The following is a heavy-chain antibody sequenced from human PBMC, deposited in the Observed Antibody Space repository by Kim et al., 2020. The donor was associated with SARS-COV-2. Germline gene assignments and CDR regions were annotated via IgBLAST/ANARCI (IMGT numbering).Heavy chain of an antibody. J-gene: IGHJ3*02. Sequence: GRDTAYADSVKGRFTISRENSKNTLWLQMSSLRAEDTAVYYCTTFDMWGQGTMVTVSS. CDR3: TTFDM. CDR2: GRDT. V-gene: IGHV3-30*07.